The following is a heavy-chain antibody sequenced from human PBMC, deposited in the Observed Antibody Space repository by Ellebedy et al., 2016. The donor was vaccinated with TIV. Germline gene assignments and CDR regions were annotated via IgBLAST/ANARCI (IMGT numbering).Heavy chain of an antibody. J-gene: IGHJ4*02. Sequence: AASVKVSCKAFGYTFTSYGISWVRQAPGQGPEWMGWISVYNGNTKYGQRVQGRVTMTEDTSTDTAYMELSSLRSEDTAVYYCATDLQQWLGFDYWGQGTLVTVSS. CDR3: ATDLQQWLGFDY. CDR1: GYTFTSYG. CDR2: ISVYNGNT. V-gene: IGHV1-18*01. D-gene: IGHD6-19*01.